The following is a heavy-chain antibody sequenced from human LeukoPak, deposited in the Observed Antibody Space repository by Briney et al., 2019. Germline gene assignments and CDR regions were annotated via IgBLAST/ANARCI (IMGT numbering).Heavy chain of an antibody. CDR3: ARGTGTTNFDY. J-gene: IGHJ4*02. Sequence: SSETLSLTCTVSGGSMSSYYWSWIRQPAGKGLDWIGRIYTSGTTNYNPSLMSRVTMSVDTSKSQFSLKLTSMTASDTAVYYCARGTGTTNFDYWGQGTLVTVSS. CDR1: GGSMSSYY. V-gene: IGHV4-4*07. D-gene: IGHD1-7*01. CDR2: IYTSGTT.